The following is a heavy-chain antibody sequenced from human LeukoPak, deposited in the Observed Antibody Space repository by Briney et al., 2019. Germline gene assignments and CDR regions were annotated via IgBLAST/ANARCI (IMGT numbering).Heavy chain of an antibody. J-gene: IGHJ1*01. CDR1: GYTFTSYG. D-gene: IGHD2-2*02. CDR2: ISAYNGNT. Sequence: ASVKVSCKASGYTFTSYGISWVRQAPGQGLEWMGWISAYNGNTNYAQKLQGRVTMTTDTSTSTAYMELRSLRSDDTAVYYCARDLGYCSSTSCYTGYFQHWGQGTLVTVSS. V-gene: IGHV1-18*01. CDR3: ARDLGYCSSTSCYTGYFQH.